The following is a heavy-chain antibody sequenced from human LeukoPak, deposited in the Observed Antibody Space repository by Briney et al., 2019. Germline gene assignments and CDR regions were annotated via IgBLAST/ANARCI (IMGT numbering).Heavy chain of an antibody. CDR1: GFTFDDYA. D-gene: IGHD3-10*01. CDR3: AKDLLWFGELLPYYFDY. Sequence: GGSLRLSCAASGFTFDDYAMHWVRQAPGKGLEWVSGISWNSGSMDYADSVKGRFTISRDNAKNSLYLQMNSLRAEDTAVYYCAKDLLWFGELLPYYFDYWGQGTLVTVSS. J-gene: IGHJ4*02. V-gene: IGHV3-9*01. CDR2: ISWNSGSM.